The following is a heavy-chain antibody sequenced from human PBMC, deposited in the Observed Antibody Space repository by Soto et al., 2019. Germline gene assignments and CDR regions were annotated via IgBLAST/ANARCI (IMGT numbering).Heavy chain of an antibody. V-gene: IGHV3-7*03. J-gene: IGHJ4*02. Sequence: EVLLVESGGGLVQPGGSLRLSCAASGFTFSINWMSWVRQAPGKGLEWVANIKEDGSEKYYVDSVKGRFTISRDNARNSLYLQMNSLRAEDTAVYYCARDGTSFDFWSGYSGDSRTHFDYWGQGTLVTVSS. CDR1: GFTFSINW. CDR3: ARDGTSFDFWSGYSGDSRTHFDY. D-gene: IGHD3-3*01. CDR2: IKEDGSEK.